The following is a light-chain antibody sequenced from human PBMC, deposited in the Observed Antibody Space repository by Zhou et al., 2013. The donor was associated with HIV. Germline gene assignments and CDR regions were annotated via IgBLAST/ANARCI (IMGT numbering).Light chain of an antibody. Sequence: EVVLTQSPDTLSLSPGDRATLSCRANQSIPNNFLSWLQQRRGQAPRLLIYGASNRATDIPDRFTGSGSGTDFTLTIARLESEDFAVYFCQYSGNLYSFGQGTKLEI. CDR3: QYSGNLYS. CDR1: QSIPNNF. CDR2: GAS. J-gene: IGKJ2*01. V-gene: IGKV3-20*01.